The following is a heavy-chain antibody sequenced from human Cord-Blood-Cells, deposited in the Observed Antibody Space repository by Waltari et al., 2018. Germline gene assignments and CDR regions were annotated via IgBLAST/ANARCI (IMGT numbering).Heavy chain of an antibody. CDR1: GDSLSSYY. D-gene: IGHD1-26*01. J-gene: IGHJ5*02. CDR2: IYSSGST. V-gene: IGHV4-59*08. Sequence: QVQLQDSGPGLVKPSETLSLTCTVSGDSLSSYYWSWIRQPPGKGLEWIGYIYSSGSTNYNPSLKSRVTISVDTSKNQFSLKLSSVPAADTAVYYCARHPRYSGSINWFDPWGQGTLVTVSS. CDR3: ARHPRYSGSINWFDP.